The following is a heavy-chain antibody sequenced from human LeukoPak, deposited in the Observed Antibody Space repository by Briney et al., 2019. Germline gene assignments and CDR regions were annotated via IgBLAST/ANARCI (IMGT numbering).Heavy chain of an antibody. V-gene: IGHV3-66*01. D-gene: IGHD3-9*01. CDR3: GSSNLLTGYYFLNF. Sequence: GGSLRLSCAASGFTVSDNYMTWGRQAPGNGREWVSLIYAACGTYFSDSVRGILTISIYNSKNTVYLQLNTLGVDDTAVYYCGSSNLLTGYYFLNFWGQGTLVSVSS. CDR1: GFTVSDNY. J-gene: IGHJ4*02. CDR2: IYAACGT.